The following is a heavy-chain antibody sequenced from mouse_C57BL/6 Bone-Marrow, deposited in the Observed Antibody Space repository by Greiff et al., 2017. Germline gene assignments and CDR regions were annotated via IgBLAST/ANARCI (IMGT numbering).Heavy chain of an antibody. J-gene: IGHJ2*01. CDR3: ARRIYYLPDY. V-gene: IGHV1-81*01. CDR2: IYPRSGNT. CDR1: GYTFTSYG. D-gene: IGHD1-1*01. Sequence: VQLVESGAELARPGASVKLSCKASGYTFTSYGISWVKQRTGQGLEWIGEIYPRSGNTYYNEKFKGKATLTADKSSSTAYMELRSLTSEDSAVYFCARRIYYLPDYWGQGTTLTVSS.